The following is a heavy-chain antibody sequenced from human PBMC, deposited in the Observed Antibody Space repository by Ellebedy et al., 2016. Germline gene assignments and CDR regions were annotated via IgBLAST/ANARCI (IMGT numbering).Heavy chain of an antibody. CDR2: ISSSSTI. CDR3: AHLQRNIDAFDI. CDR1: GFTFSSYS. D-gene: IGHD2-2*01. J-gene: IGHJ3*02. V-gene: IGHV3-48*04. Sequence: GGSLRLSXAASGFTFSSYSMNWVRQAPGKGLEWVSYISSSSTIYYADSVKGRFTISRDNAKNSLYLQMNSLRAEDTAVYYCAHLQRNIDAFDIWGQGTMVTVSS.